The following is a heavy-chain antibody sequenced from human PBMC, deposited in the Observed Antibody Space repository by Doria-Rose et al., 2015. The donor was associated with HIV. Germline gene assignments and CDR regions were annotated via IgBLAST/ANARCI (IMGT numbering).Heavy chain of an antibody. D-gene: IGHD6-13*01. CDR2: IFSDDER. CDR1: GVSLSSPGMG. V-gene: IGHV2-26*01. CDR3: ARIKSSGWYHKYYFDF. J-gene: IGHJ4*02. Sequence: QVALKESGPVLVKPTETLTLTCTVSGVSLSSPGMGVSWIRQPPGQALEWLANIFSDDERSYKTPLKSRLTISRGTSKSQVVLTMTDMDPVGTATYYCARIKSSGWYHKYYFDFWGQGTLVIVSA.